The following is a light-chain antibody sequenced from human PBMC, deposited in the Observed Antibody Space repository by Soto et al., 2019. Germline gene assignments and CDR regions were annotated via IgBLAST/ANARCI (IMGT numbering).Light chain of an antibody. J-gene: IGKJ1*01. CDR3: QQYRSWPRT. Sequence: EIVLTQSPATLSVSPGERVTLSCRASQSVDINLAWYQQKPGQPPRLLIYGASTRATDMSGTFSGRGSGTEFTLTISSLRPEDFAFYSCQQYRSWPRTFGQGTKVEMK. CDR2: GAS. V-gene: IGKV3-15*01. CDR1: QSVDIN.